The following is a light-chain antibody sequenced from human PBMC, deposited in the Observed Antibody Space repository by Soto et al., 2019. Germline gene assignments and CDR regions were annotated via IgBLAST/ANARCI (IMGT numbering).Light chain of an antibody. CDR1: QYINTR. CDR3: HQRQSWPRT. CDR2: QTS. V-gene: IGKV3-11*01. Sequence: IVLTQSPATLSSSPLSMLTLSSRASQYINTRLAWYQHRPGQAPRLLIYQTSLRAAGIPARFSASGSGTDFTLTISDVQPEDFALYYCHQRQSWPRTFDQGTKVDIK. J-gene: IGKJ1*01.